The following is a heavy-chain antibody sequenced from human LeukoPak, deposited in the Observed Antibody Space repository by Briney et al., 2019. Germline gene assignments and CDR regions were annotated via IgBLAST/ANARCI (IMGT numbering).Heavy chain of an antibody. CDR3: ARGVLGDYAFDP. V-gene: IGHV4-59*01. Sequence: SETLSLTCTVSGGSISSYYWSWIRQPPGKGLEWIGYIYYSGSTSYNPSLKSRVTISVDTSKNQFSLKLSSVTAADTAVYYCARGVLGDYAFDPWGQGTLVTVSS. J-gene: IGHJ5*02. CDR1: GGSISSYY. D-gene: IGHD4-17*01. CDR2: IYYSGST.